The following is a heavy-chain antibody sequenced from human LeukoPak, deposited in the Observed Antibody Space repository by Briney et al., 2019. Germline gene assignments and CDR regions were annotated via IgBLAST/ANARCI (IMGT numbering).Heavy chain of an antibody. CDR3: ARECDQLLYGDCYSDY. V-gene: IGHV1-18*01. Sequence: ASVKVSCKASGYTFTSYGISWVRQAPGQGPEWMGWISAYNGNTNYAQKLQGRVTMTTDTSTSTAYMELWSLRSDDTAVYYCARECDQLLYGDCYSDYWGQGTLVTVSS. CDR2: ISAYNGNT. J-gene: IGHJ4*02. D-gene: IGHD2-2*02. CDR1: GYTFTSYG.